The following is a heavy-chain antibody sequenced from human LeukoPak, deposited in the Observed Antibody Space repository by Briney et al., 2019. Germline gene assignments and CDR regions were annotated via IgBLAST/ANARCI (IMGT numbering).Heavy chain of an antibody. V-gene: IGHV3-23*01. CDR3: AKTTTGYSSGRYPGWPVDY. J-gene: IGHJ4*02. CDR1: GFTFSSYA. Sequence: PGGSLRLSCAASGFTFSSYAVSWVRQAPGKGLGWVSAISVSGGGTYYADSVKGRLTISRDNSKNTLYLQMNSLSTEDTAVYYCAKTTTGYSSGRYPGWPVDYWGQGTLVTVSS. CDR2: ISVSGGGT. D-gene: IGHD6-19*01.